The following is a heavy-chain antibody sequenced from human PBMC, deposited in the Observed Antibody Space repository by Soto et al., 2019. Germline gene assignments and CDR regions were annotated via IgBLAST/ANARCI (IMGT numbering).Heavy chain of an antibody. D-gene: IGHD3-3*01. V-gene: IGHV4-34*01. CDR3: ASGGGPHYDFCSGPVYHGMDV. J-gene: IGHJ6*02. CDR1: GGSFSGYH. Sequence: TLPLSRAVYGGSFSGYHWRSTRQPPGKGMECIGEGNHSGSTNYIPSLKRRATIAADTSKNQFSLKLSSVTAADTAVYYCASGGGPHYDFCSGPVYHGMDVWAQGTTVTVYS. CDR2: GNHSGST.